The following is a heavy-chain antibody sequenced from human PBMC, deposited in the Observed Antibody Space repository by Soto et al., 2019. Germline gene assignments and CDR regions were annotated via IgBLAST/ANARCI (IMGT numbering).Heavy chain of an antibody. CDR2: INPNSGGT. CDR1: GYTFTGYY. CDR3: ARDPTRIAARPGNWFDP. J-gene: IGHJ5*02. V-gene: IGHV1-2*02. D-gene: IGHD6-6*01. Sequence: QVQLVQSGAEVKKPGASVKVSCKASGYTFTGYYMHWVRQAPGQGLEWMGWINPNSGGTNYAQKFQGRVTMTRDTSISTAYMELSRLRSDDTAVYYCARDPTRIAARPGNWFDPWGKGTLVTVSS.